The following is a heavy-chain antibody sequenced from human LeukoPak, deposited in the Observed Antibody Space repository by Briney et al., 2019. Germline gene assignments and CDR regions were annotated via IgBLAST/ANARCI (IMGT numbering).Heavy chain of an antibody. D-gene: IGHD2-2*01. V-gene: IGHV3-66*01. CDR3: ARDRCSSTSCYALY. CDR2: IYSGGST. J-gene: IGHJ4*02. Sequence: PGGSLRLSCAASGFTVSSNYMSWVRQAPGKGLEWVSVIYSGGSTYYADSVKGRFTISRDNSKNTLYLQMNSLRAEDTAVYYCARDRCSSTSCYALYWGQGTLVTVSS. CDR1: GFTVSSNY.